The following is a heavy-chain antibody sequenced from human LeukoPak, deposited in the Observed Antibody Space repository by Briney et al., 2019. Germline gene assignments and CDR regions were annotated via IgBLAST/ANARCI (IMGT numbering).Heavy chain of an antibody. CDR2: ISGDGGIT. CDR1: GFNFDDYA. CDR3: AKPQHYGRGDFDY. D-gene: IGHD3-10*01. Sequence: GGSLRLSCAASGFNFDDYAMDWVRQAPGRGMEWVSLISGDGGITYYADFVKGRFTISRDNSKNSLYLQMNSLRTEDTALYYCAKPQHYGRGDFDYWGQGTLVTVSS. J-gene: IGHJ4*02. V-gene: IGHV3-43*02.